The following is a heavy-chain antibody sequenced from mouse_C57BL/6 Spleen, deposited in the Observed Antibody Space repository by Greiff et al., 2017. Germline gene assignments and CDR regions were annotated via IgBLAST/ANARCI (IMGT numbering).Heavy chain of an antibody. CDR1: GYAFSSSW. CDR3: ARSDWYFDV. J-gene: IGHJ1*03. Sequence: VQLQQSGPELVKPGASVKISCKASGYAFSSSWMNWVKQRPGKGLEWIGRIYPGDGDTKYNGKFKGKATLTADKSSSTAYMQLSSLTSEDSAVYFCARSDWYFDVWGTGTTVTVSS. CDR2: IYPGDGDT. V-gene: IGHV1-82*01.